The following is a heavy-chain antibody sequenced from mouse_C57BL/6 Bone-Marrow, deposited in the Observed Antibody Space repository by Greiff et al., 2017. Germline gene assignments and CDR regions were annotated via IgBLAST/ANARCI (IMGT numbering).Heavy chain of an antibody. J-gene: IGHJ4*01. D-gene: IGHD3-2*02. CDR3: ARRTAQGYAMDY. CDR2: ISSGSSTI. Sequence: EVKLVESGGGLVKPGGSLKLSCAASGFTFSDYGMHWVRQAPEKGLEWVAYISSGSSTIYYADTVKGRFTISRDNAKNTLFLQMTSLRSEDTAMYYCARRTAQGYAMDYWGQGTSVTVSS. V-gene: IGHV5-17*01. CDR1: GFTFSDYG.